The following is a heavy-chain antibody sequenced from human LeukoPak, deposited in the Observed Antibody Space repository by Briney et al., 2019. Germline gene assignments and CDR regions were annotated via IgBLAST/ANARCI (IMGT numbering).Heavy chain of an antibody. CDR3: ARGVVVVVAATSLFPDAYDI. D-gene: IGHD2-15*01. J-gene: IGHJ3*02. CDR2: INPSGGIT. V-gene: IGHV1-46*01. Sequence: ASVKVSCKASGYIFTSYFIHWVRQAPGQGLEWMGIINPSGGITSYAQKFQGRVTMTRDTSTSTVYMELSSLRSDDTAVCYCARGVVVVVAATSLFPDAYDIWGQGTMVTVSS. CDR1: GYIFTSYF.